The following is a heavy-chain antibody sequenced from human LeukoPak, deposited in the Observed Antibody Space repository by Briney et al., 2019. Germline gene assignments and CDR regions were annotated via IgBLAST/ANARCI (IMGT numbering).Heavy chain of an antibody. CDR2: IKSKTDGGTT. Sequence: PGGSLRLSCAASGFTFSNAWMSWVRQAPGKGLEWVGRIKSKTDGGTTDYAAPVKGRFTISRDDSKNTLYLQMNSLKTEDTAVYYCTTLYYYDSSGYHWVDYWGQGTLVTVSS. CDR1: GFTFSNAW. V-gene: IGHV3-15*01. J-gene: IGHJ4*02. D-gene: IGHD3-22*01. CDR3: TTLYYYDSSGYHWVDY.